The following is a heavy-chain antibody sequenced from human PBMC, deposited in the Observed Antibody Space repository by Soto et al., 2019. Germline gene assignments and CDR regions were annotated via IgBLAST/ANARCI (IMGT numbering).Heavy chain of an antibody. J-gene: IGHJ4*02. D-gene: IGHD5-18*01. CDR1: GGSFSGYY. V-gene: IGHV4-34*01. Sequence: QVQLQQWGAGLLKPSETLSLTCAVHGGSFSGYYWSWIRQPPGKGLEWIGEINHSGSTNYNPSLKSRVTIPVDTSKTQFSLKLSSVTGADTDVYYCARLGYSYADYWGQGTLVAVSS. CDR3: ARLGYSYADY. CDR2: INHSGST.